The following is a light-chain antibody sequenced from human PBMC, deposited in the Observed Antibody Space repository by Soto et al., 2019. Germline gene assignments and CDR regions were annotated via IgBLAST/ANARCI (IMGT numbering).Light chain of an antibody. CDR1: SSDIGSNKY. J-gene: IGLJ1*01. CDR3: SSYSRNTLVV. Sequence: QSVLTQPASVSGSPGQSITISCTGTSSDIGSNKYVSWYQQHPGKAPQLLIYEATNRPSGISGRFSASKSGNTASLTISGLQAEDEADYYCSSYSRNTLVVFGSGTKVTVL. V-gene: IGLV2-14*01. CDR2: EAT.